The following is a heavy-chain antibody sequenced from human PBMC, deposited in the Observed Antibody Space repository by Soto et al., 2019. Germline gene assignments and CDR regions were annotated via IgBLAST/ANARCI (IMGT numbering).Heavy chain of an antibody. D-gene: IGHD6-13*01. Sequence: GASVKVSCKASGYTFTSYGISWVRQAPGQGLEWMGWISAYNGNTNYAQKLQGRVTMTTDTSTSTAYMELRSLRSDDTAVYYCARGASSSWYLGGGNWFDPWGQGTLVTVSS. CDR2: ISAYNGNT. V-gene: IGHV1-18*04. CDR3: ARGASSSWYLGGGNWFDP. J-gene: IGHJ5*02. CDR1: GYTFTSYG.